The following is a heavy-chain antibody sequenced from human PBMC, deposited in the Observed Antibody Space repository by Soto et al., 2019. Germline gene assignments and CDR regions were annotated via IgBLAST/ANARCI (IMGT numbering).Heavy chain of an antibody. V-gene: IGHV1-2*02. D-gene: IGHD2-21*02. CDR3: ARDSPSLAYCGGDCYSIDY. CDR2: INPNSGGT. Sequence: VSVKVSCKTSGYSFTDYYMHWVRQAPGQGLEWMGWINPNSGGTNYPRKFQGRVTMTRDTSLNTVYMDVTRLRSDDTAVYYCARDSPSLAYCGGDCYSIDYWGPGTLVTVSS. J-gene: IGHJ4*02. CDR1: GYSFTDYY.